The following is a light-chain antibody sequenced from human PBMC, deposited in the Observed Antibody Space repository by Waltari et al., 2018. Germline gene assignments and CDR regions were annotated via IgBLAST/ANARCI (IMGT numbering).Light chain of an antibody. V-gene: IGKV3-15*01. CDR2: GAS. Sequence: KVMTQFPDTLSASPGERAPLSCRASQSVTTNLAWYQQKPGLPPRLLIYGASTRATGVPARFSGSGSGTEFTLTISSLQSEDFAVYYCQQYHKWPPWTFGQGTKVEIK. J-gene: IGKJ1*01. CDR1: QSVTTN. CDR3: QQYHKWPPWT.